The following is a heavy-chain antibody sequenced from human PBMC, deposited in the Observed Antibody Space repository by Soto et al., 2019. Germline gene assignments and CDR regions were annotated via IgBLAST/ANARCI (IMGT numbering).Heavy chain of an antibody. D-gene: IGHD6-13*01. Sequence: AGGSLRLSCAASGFTFSSYWMSWVRQAPGKGLEWVANIKQDGSEKYYVDSVKGRFTISRDNAKNSLYLQMNSLRAEDTAVYYCARSHRYELYSSSWYYFDYWGQGTLVTVSS. CDR3: ARSHRYELYSSSWYYFDY. CDR1: GFTFSSYW. CDR2: IKQDGSEK. V-gene: IGHV3-7*03. J-gene: IGHJ4*02.